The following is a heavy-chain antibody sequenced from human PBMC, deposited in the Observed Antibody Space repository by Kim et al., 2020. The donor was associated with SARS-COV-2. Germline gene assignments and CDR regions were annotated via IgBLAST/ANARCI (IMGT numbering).Heavy chain of an antibody. V-gene: IGHV3-48*03. D-gene: IGHD3-22*01. J-gene: IGHJ4*02. Sequence: GGSLRLSCIASGFTFSNYEINWVRQAPGKGLEWVSSISDSGTTIYYADSVKGRFTISRDNAKNSAYLEMSSLRAEDRAIYYCAGVARLSGYYEYWGQGTLVTVSS. CDR1: GFTFSNYE. CDR2: ISDSGTTI. CDR3: AGVARLSGYYEY.